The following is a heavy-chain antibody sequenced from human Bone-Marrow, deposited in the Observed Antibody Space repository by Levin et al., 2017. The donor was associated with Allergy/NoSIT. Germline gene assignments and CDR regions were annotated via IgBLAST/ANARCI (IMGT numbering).Heavy chain of an antibody. D-gene: IGHD1-14*01. J-gene: IGHJ4*02. CDR1: GFTFNSFW. Sequence: GGSLRLSCATSGFTFNSFWMNWVRQAPGKGLEWVANIRQDGSETFYVDSLKGRFTISRDNAKNSLYLQMNSLRVEDTAVYYCARTPGRTRYFDYWGQGSLVTVSS. CDR3: ARTPGRTRYFDY. CDR2: IRQDGSET. V-gene: IGHV3-7*01.